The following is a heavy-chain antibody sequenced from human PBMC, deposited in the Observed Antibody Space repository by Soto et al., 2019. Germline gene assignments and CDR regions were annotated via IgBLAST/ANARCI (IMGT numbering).Heavy chain of an antibody. Sequence: QVQLVESGGGVVQPGQSLRLSCTASGFVFSAHAMHWVRQAPGKGLEWVAHISYDGYSQYYGDSVKGRCTVSIDNTENARYQQMTTTTNEETAVYYCATSIAAKIPRIIEVWGQGTLVIVSS. J-gene: IGHJ4*02. V-gene: IGHV3-30-3*01. CDR3: ATSIAAKIPRIIEV. CDR2: ISYDGYSQ. CDR1: GFVFSAHA. D-gene: IGHD2-21*01.